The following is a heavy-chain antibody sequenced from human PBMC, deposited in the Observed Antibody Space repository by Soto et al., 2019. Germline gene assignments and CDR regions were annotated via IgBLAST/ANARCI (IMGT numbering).Heavy chain of an antibody. J-gene: IGHJ6*02. Sequence: SLRLACAASGFTSSNYAMSWVRQAPGKGLEWVGFIRSKAYGETTEYAENVKGRFTISRDDSKSIAYLQMNSLKTEDTAVYYCQVLRFLEWFGMDVWGQETTVTDSS. CDR1: GFTSSNYA. V-gene: IGHV3-49*04. CDR2: IRSKAYGETT. D-gene: IGHD3-3*01. CDR3: QVLRFLEWFGMDV.